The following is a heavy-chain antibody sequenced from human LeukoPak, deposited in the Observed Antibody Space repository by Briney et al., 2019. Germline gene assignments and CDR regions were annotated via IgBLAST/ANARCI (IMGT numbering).Heavy chain of an antibody. CDR2: IRYDGSNK. V-gene: IGHV3-30*02. D-gene: IGHD6-13*01. Sequence: GGSLRLSCAASGFTFSSYGMHWVRQAPGKGLEWVAFIRYDGSNKYYADSVKGRFTISRDNSKNTLYLQMNSLRAEDTAVYYCAKARGAAAGTIGLDYWGQGTLVTVSS. CDR1: GFTFSSYG. CDR3: AKARGAAAGTIGLDY. J-gene: IGHJ4*02.